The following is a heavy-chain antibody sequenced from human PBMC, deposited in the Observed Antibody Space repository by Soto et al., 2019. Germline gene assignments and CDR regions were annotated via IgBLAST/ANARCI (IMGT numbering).Heavy chain of an antibody. J-gene: IGHJ4*02. Sequence: SETLSLTCTVSGGSISSGGYYWSWIRQHPGKGLEWIGYIYYSGSTYYNPSLKSRITINPDTSKNQFSLQLNSVTHEDTAVYYCARGTGLTGFDYWGQGTLVTVSS. CDR1: GGSISSGGYY. CDR3: ARGTGLTGFDY. D-gene: IGHD7-27*01. CDR2: IYYSGST. V-gene: IGHV4-31*03.